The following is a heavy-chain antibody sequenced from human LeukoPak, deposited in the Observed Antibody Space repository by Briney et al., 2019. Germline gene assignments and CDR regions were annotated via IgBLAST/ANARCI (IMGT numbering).Heavy chain of an antibody. Sequence: SETLSLTCAVYGGSFSGYYWSWLRQPPGKGLEWIGEINHSGSTNYNPSLKSRVTISVDTSKNQFSLKLSSVTAADTAVYYCARGRGYYHYYYMDVWGKGTTVTVSS. V-gene: IGHV4-34*01. CDR2: INHSGST. CDR3: ARGRGYYHYYYMDV. CDR1: GGSFSGYY. J-gene: IGHJ6*03. D-gene: IGHD3-3*01.